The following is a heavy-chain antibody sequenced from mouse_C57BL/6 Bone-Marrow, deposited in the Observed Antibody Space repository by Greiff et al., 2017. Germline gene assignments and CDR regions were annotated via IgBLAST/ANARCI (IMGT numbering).Heavy chain of an antibody. Sequence: EVQLQESGAELVRPGASVKLSCTASGSNIKDDYMHWVKQRPEQGLEWIGWIDPENGDTEYASKFQGKATITADTSSNTAYLQLSDLTSEDTAVYYCATDYCGSSPWYFDVWGTGTTVTVSS. V-gene: IGHV14-4*01. CDR2: IDPENGDT. CDR3: ATDYCGSSPWYFDV. CDR1: GSNIKDDY. J-gene: IGHJ1*03. D-gene: IGHD1-1*01.